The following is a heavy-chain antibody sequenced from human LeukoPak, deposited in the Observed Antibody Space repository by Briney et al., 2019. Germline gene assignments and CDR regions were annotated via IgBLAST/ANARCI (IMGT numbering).Heavy chain of an antibody. CDR1: GFTFSDYY. J-gene: IGHJ3*02. D-gene: IGHD2-15*01. CDR2: ISSSSTYT. Sequence: GRSLRLSCAATGFTFSDYYMSWIRQAPGKGLEWVSYISSSSTYTNYADSLKGRFTISRDNAKNSLYLQMNSLRAEDTAVYYCARDGPGWAGGAFDIWGQGTMVTVSS. CDR3: ARDGPGWAGGAFDI. V-gene: IGHV3-11*05.